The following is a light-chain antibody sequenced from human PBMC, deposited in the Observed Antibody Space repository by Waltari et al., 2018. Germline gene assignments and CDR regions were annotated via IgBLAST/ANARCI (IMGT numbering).Light chain of an antibody. Sequence: DIVMTQSPDSLAVSLGERAPIKCKSSQSLLYSSNNKNYLAWYHQEPGQPPKLLIYWASTRESGFPVRFSGSGSGTDFTLTISSLQAEDVAIYYCQQYYSTLVFGQGTKLEIK. CDR3: QQYYSTLV. V-gene: IGKV4-1*01. J-gene: IGKJ2*01. CDR1: QSLLYSSNNKNY. CDR2: WAS.